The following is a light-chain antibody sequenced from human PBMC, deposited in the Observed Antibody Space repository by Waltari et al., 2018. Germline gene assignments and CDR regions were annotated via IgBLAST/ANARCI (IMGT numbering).Light chain of an antibody. J-gene: IGKJ2*01. Sequence: YRVTFTCQATQDITTSLSWFQQKPGEAPRLLIYDASTLQPGVPSRFSGTGSATGFSLTITSLQLDDSATYYCQQFHSLPYTFARGTKLHIK. CDR3: QQFHSLPYT. CDR2: DAS. CDR1: QDITTS. V-gene: IGKV1-33*01.